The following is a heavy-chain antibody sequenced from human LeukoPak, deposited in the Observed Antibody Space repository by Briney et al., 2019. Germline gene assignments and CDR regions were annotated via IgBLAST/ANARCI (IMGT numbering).Heavy chain of an antibody. Sequence: GGSLRLSCAASGFTFSSYAMSWVRQAPGKGLEWVGRIKSKTDGGTTDYAAPVKGRFTISRDDSKNTLYLQMNSLKTEDTAVYYCTTDRWIQLWRKRDYWGQGTLVTVSS. CDR2: IKSKTDGGTT. J-gene: IGHJ4*02. V-gene: IGHV3-15*01. CDR3: TTDRWIQLWRKRDY. CDR1: GFTFSSYA. D-gene: IGHD5-18*01.